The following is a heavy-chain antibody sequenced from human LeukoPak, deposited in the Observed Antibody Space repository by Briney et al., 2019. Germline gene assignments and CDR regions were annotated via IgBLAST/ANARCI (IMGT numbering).Heavy chain of an antibody. CDR1: GGSFSGYY. V-gene: IGHV4-34*01. D-gene: IGHD2-15*01. J-gene: IGHJ4*02. CDR2: INHSGST. CDR3: ARYCRDGGCYDY. Sequence: SETLSLTCAVYGGSFSGYYWSWIRQPPGKGLEWIGEINHSGSTNYNPSLKSRVTISVDTSKNQFSLKLSSVTAADTAVYYCARYCRDGGCYDYWGQGTLVTVSS.